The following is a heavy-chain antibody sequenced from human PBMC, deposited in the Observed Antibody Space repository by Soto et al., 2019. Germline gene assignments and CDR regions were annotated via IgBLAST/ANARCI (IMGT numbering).Heavy chain of an antibody. J-gene: IGHJ6*02. D-gene: IGHD3-3*01. CDR1: GGSISSSSYY. CDR3: ARDPLILDFWSGYYYYYYYGMDV. Sequence: SETLSLTCTVSGGSISSSSYYWGWIRQPPGKGLEWIGYIYYSGSTYYNPSLKSRVTISVDTSKNQFSLKLSSVTAADTAVYYCARDPLILDFWSGYYYYYYYGMDVWGQGTTVTVSS. V-gene: IGHV4-30-4*08. CDR2: IYYSGST.